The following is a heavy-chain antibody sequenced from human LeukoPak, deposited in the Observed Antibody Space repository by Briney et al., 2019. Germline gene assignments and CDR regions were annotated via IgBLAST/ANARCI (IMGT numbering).Heavy chain of an antibody. D-gene: IGHD3-22*01. CDR3: ARDQNVDSSGYYHY. CDR1: GFTVSSNY. V-gene: IGHV3-53*01. CDR2: IYSGGST. J-gene: IGHJ4*02. Sequence: GGSLRLSCAASGFTVSSNYMSWVRQAPGKGLEWVSVIYSGGSTYYADSVKGRFTISRDNSKNTLYLQMNSLRAEDTAVYYCARDQNVDSSGYYHYWGQGTLVTVSS.